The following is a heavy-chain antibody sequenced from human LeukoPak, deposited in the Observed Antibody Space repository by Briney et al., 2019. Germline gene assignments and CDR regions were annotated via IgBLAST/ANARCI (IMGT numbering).Heavy chain of an antibody. CDR1: GYTFTAYY. CDR3: ARDGYNSWYFDY. V-gene: IGHV1-2*02. CDR2: INPNSGGT. D-gene: IGHD5-24*01. J-gene: IGHJ4*02. Sequence: ASVKVSCKASGYTFTAYYMHWVRQAPGQGLEWMGWINPNSGGTNYAQKLQGRVTMTRDTSISTAYMEPSRLRSDDTAVYYCARDGYNSWYFDYWGQGTLVTVSS.